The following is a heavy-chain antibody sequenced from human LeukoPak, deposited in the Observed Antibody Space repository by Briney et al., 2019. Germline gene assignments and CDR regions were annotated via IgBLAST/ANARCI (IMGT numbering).Heavy chain of an antibody. V-gene: IGHV4-39*07. D-gene: IGHD3-3*01. CDR3: ARPLRESGYFYFDY. CDR2: IYYSGST. Sequence: SETLSLTCTVSGGSISSSSYYWGWIRQPPGKGLEWIGSIYYSGSTYYNPSLKSRVTISVDTSKNQFSLKLSSVTAADTAVYYCARPLRESGYFYFDYWGQGTLVTVSS. J-gene: IGHJ4*02. CDR1: GGSISSSSYY.